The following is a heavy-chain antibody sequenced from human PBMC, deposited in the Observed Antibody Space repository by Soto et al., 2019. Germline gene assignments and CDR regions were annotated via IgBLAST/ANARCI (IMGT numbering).Heavy chain of an antibody. D-gene: IGHD2-15*01. Sequence: PGGSLRLSCAASGFTFDDYAMHWVRQAPGKGLEWVSGISWNSGSIGYADSVKGRFTISRDNAKNSLYLQMNSLRAEDTALYYCAKGGYCSGGSCAAHAFDIWGQGTMVTVSS. V-gene: IGHV3-9*01. J-gene: IGHJ3*02. CDR2: ISWNSGSI. CDR3: AKGGYCSGGSCAAHAFDI. CDR1: GFTFDDYA.